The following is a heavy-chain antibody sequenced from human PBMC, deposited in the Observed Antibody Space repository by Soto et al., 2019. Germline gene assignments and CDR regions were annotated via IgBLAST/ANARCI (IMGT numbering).Heavy chain of an antibody. V-gene: IGHV3-21*01. Sequence: EVQLVESGGGLVKPGGSLRLSCAASGFTFSSYSMNWVRQAPGKGLEWVSSISSSSSYIYYADSVKGRFTISRDNVKNSLYLQMNSLRAEDTAVYYCARERRMVRGVIITPDAFDIWGQGTMVTVSS. D-gene: IGHD3-10*01. J-gene: IGHJ3*02. CDR1: GFTFSSYS. CDR2: ISSSSSYI. CDR3: ARERRMVRGVIITPDAFDI.